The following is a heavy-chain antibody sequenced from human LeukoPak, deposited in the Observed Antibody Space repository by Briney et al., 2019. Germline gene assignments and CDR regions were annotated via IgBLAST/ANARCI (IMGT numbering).Heavy chain of an antibody. D-gene: IGHD5-12*01. CDR2: IYYSGST. J-gene: IGHJ4*02. CDR3: ARHGSRVMATIEDS. V-gene: IGHV4-59*01. Sequence: PSETLSLTCSVSGGSISPYFWSWIRQPPGKGLEWIGNIYYSGSTNYNPSLTSRLSMSVDLSKNQFSLKLNSVTAADTAVYYCARHGSRVMATIEDSWGQGTLVIVSS. CDR1: GGSISPYF.